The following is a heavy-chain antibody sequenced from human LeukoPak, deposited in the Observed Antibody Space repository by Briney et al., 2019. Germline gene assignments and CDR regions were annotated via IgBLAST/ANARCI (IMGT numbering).Heavy chain of an antibody. CDR1: GFTFSSYS. CDR3: ARGQRVDFWSGYYTVFVP. D-gene: IGHD3-3*01. Sequence: GGSLRLPCAASGFTFSSYSMNWVRQAPGKGLERVSSISSSSSYIYYADSVKGRFTISRDNAKNSLYLQMNSLRAEDTAVYYCARGQRVDFWSGYYTVFVPWSQGTLVTVSS. J-gene: IGHJ4*02. CDR2: ISSSSSYI. V-gene: IGHV3-21*01.